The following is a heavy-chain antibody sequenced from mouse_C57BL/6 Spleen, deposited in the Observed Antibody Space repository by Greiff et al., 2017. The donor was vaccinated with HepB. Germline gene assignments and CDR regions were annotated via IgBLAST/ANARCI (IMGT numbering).Heavy chain of an antibody. V-gene: IGHV14-4*01. D-gene: IGHD1-3*01. Sequence: EVQLQQSGAELVRPGASVKLSCTASGFNIKDDYMHWVKQRPEQGLEWIGWIDPENGDTEYASKFQGKATITADRSSNTAYLQLSSLTSEDTAVYYCTAKWGGGSWFAYWGQGTLVTVSA. CDR3: TAKWGGGSWFAY. J-gene: IGHJ3*01. CDR2: IDPENGDT. CDR1: GFNIKDDY.